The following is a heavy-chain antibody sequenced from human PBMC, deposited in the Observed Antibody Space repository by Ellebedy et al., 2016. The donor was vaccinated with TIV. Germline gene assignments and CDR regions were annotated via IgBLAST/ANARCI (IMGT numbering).Heavy chain of an antibody. CDR3: ARWDSSGWYSGDY. J-gene: IGHJ4*02. V-gene: IGHV1-46*01. CDR2: INPSGGST. Sequence: ASVKVSCKASGYTFTAYYVHWVRQAPGQGLEWIGIINPSGGSTSYAQKFQGRVTITADESTSTAYMELRSLRSDDTAVYYCARWDSSGWYSGDYWGQGTLVTVSS. CDR1: GYTFTAYY. D-gene: IGHD6-19*01.